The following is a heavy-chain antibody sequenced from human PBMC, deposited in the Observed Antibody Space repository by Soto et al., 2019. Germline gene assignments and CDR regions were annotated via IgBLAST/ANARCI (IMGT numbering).Heavy chain of an antibody. D-gene: IGHD3-9*01. Sequence: QVQLVQSGAEVKKPGSSVQVSCKASGGTFSSYAISWVRQAPGQGLEWMGGIIPIFGTANYAQKFQGRVTITSDESTSTAYMELSSLRSEDTAVYYCATAKYYDILTGYYPQTYYFDYWGQGTLVTVSS. J-gene: IGHJ4*02. V-gene: IGHV1-69*01. CDR3: ATAKYYDILTGYYPQTYYFDY. CDR2: IIPIFGTA. CDR1: GGTFSSYA.